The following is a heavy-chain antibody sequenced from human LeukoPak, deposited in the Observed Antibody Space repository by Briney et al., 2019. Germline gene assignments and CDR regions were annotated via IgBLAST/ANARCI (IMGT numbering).Heavy chain of an antibody. Sequence: QPGGSLRLSCAASGFTFSSYAMHWVRQAPGKGLEWVAVISYDGSNKYYADSVKGRFTISRDNSKNTLYLQMNSLRAEDTAVYYCARGDIVVVPAATDYYYGMDVWGQGTTVTVSS. J-gene: IGHJ6*02. CDR2: ISYDGSNK. CDR1: GFTFSSYA. CDR3: ARGDIVVVPAATDYYYGMDV. V-gene: IGHV3-30-3*01. D-gene: IGHD2-2*01.